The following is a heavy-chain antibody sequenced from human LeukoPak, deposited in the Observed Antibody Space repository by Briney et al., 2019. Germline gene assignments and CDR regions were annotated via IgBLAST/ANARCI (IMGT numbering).Heavy chain of an antibody. CDR3: ARDSLDYYDSSGYYTH. Sequence: GGSLRLSCAASGFTFSSYSMNWVRQAPGKGLEWVSSISSSSSYIYYADSVKGRFTIPRDNAKNSLYLQMNSLRAEDTAVYYCARDSLDYYDSSGYYTHWGQGTLVTVSS. CDR1: GFTFSSYS. J-gene: IGHJ4*02. D-gene: IGHD3-22*01. V-gene: IGHV3-21*01. CDR2: ISSSSSYI.